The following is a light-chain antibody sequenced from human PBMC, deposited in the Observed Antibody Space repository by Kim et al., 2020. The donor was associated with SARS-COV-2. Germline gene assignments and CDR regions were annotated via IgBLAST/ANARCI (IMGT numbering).Light chain of an antibody. J-gene: IGKJ2*01. Sequence: DIQMTQSPSTLSASIGDRVTITCRASRSISSWLAWYQQKPGKAPRLLIYKASTLESGVPSRFSGSGSGTEFTLTINSLQPDDFATYYCQQLDSYSDTFCQGTKLEI. V-gene: IGKV1-5*03. CDR1: RSISSW. CDR2: KAS. CDR3: QQLDSYSDT.